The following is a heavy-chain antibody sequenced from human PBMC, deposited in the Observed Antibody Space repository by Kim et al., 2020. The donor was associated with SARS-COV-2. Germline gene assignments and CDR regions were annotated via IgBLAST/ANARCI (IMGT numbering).Heavy chain of an antibody. CDR2: IYPGDSNT. CDR1: GYSFTSYW. CDR3: ARPTYYYDSSGSYDAFDI. V-gene: IGHV5-51*01. D-gene: IGHD3-22*01. Sequence: GESLKISCKGSGYSFTSYWTGWVRQMPGKGLEWMGIIYPGDSNTRYSPSFQGQVTISADKSISTAYLQWSSLKASDTAMYYCARPTYYYDSSGSYDAFDIWGQGTMVTVSS. J-gene: IGHJ3*02.